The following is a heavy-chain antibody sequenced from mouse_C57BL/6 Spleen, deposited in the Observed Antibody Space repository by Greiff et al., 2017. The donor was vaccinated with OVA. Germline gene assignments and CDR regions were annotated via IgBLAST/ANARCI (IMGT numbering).Heavy chain of an antibody. CDR3: ARGYYGAMDY. V-gene: IGHV1-82*01. CDR1: GYAFSSSW. CDR2: IYPGDGDT. Sequence: VQLQQSGPELVKPGASVKISCKASGYAFSSSWMNWVKQRPGKGLEWIGRIYPGDGDTNYNGKCKGKATLTADKSSSTAYMQLSSLTSEDSAVYFCARGYYGAMDYWGQGTSVTVSS. D-gene: IGHD1-1*01. J-gene: IGHJ4*01.